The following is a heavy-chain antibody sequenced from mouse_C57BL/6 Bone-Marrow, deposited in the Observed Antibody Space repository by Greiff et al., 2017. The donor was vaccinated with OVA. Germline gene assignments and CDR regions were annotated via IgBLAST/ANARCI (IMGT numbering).Heavy chain of an antibody. D-gene: IGHD3-2*02. CDR2: IWSGGST. V-gene: IGHV2-2*01. CDR3: ARRDSSGYWFAY. J-gene: IGHJ3*01. CDR1: GFSLTSYG. Sequence: VQLKESGPGLVQPSQSLSITCTVSGFSLTSYGVHWVRQSPGKGLEWLGVIWSGGSTDYNAAFISRLSISKDNSKSQVFFKMNSLQADDTAIYYCARRDSSGYWFAYWGQGTLVTVSA.